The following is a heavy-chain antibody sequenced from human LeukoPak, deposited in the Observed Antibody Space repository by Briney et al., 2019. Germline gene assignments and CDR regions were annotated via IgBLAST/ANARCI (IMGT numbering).Heavy chain of an antibody. CDR3: ARGVVGGMELVGATNP. V-gene: IGHV1-2*02. D-gene: IGHD1-26*01. CDR2: INPNSGGT. J-gene: IGHJ5*02. CDR1: GYTFTGYY. Sequence: ASVKVSCKASGYTFTGYYMHWVRQAPGQGLEWMGWINPNSGGTNYAQKFQGRVTMTRDTSISTAYMELSRLRSDDTAVYYCARGVVGGMELVGATNPWGQGTLVTVSS.